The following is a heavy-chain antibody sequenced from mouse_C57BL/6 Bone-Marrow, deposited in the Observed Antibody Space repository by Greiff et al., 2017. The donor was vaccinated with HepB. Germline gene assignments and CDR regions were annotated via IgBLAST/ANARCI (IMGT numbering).Heavy chain of an antibody. Sequence: EVQLQQSGPELVKPGASVKISCKASGYSFTDYNMNWVKQSTGKRLEWIGVINPNYGTTSYNQKFKGKATLTVDQSASTAYMQLNSLTYEDSAVYYCERDIYYGSSYRYDYWGQGTTLTVSS. CDR2: INPNYGTT. CDR1: GYSFTDYN. D-gene: IGHD1-1*01. CDR3: ERDIYYGSSYRYDY. V-gene: IGHV1-39*01. J-gene: IGHJ2*01.